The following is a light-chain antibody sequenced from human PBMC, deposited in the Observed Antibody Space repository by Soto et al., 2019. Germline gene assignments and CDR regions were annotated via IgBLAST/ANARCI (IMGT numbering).Light chain of an antibody. J-gene: IGLJ3*02. Sequence: QSALTQPASVSGSPGQSITISCTGTSSDVGGYNYVSWYQQHPGKAPKLMIYDVSNRPSGVSNRFSGSKSGNTASLTISGIQAEDEADYYCSSYTGSSTLVFGGETKLTVL. CDR1: SSDVGGYNY. V-gene: IGLV2-14*01. CDR3: SSYTGSSTLV. CDR2: DVS.